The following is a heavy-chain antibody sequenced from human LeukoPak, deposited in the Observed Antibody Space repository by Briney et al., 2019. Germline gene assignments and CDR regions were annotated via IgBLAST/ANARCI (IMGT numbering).Heavy chain of an antibody. Sequence: GGSLRLSCAASGFTFSSYAMSWVRQAPGKGLEWVSGISGSGDNTYYADSVKGRFTISRDNSKNTLYVQVNSLGTEDTAAYYCAKGSYYDSSGSFYFDFWGQGTLVTVSS. CDR2: ISGSGDNT. V-gene: IGHV3-23*01. J-gene: IGHJ4*02. D-gene: IGHD3-22*01. CDR1: GFTFSSYA. CDR3: AKGSYYDSSGSFYFDF.